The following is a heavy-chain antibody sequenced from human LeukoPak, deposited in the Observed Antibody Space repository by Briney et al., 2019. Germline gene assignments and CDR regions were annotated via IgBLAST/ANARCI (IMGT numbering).Heavy chain of an antibody. V-gene: IGHV3-23*01. J-gene: IGHJ3*02. CDR2: ISGSGSDT. CDR3: AKCSATCYANAFDI. CDR1: GFTFSSYA. D-gene: IGHD2-2*01. Sequence: GGSLRLSCAASGFTFSSYAMSWVRQAPGKGLEWVSAISGSGSDTEYADSVKGRFTISRDNSKTTLHLQMSSLRVEDTAVYYCAKCSATCYANAFDIWGQGTMVTVSS.